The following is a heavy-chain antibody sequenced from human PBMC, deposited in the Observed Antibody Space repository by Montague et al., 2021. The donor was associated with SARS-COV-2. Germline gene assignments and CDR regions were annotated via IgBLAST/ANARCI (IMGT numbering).Heavy chain of an antibody. V-gene: IGHV4-59*01. J-gene: IGHJ3*02. Sequence: SETLSLTCTVSGGSSSSDYWSWIRQPPGKGLEWIGYISYSGSTTYNPSLKSRVTISVDTSKNQFSLKLSSVTAADTAVYYCARRVALGDDDAFDIWGQGTMVTVSS. CDR3: ARRVALGDDDAFDI. CDR1: GGSSSSDY. CDR2: ISYSGST. D-gene: IGHD5-12*01.